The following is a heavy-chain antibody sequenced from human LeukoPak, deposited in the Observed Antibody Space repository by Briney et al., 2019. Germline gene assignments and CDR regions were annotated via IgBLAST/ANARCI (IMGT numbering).Heavy chain of an antibody. J-gene: IGHJ4*02. Sequence: PSQTLSLTCTVSADSLSSGGHYWAWIRQLPGKGLESIGFIHHSGSSRHNPSLKDRVAISVDASRKQFALRLSSVTAADTAVYYCARGGNRFGGFYFDYWGQGIQVIVSS. CDR1: ADSLSSGGHY. V-gene: IGHV4-31*03. CDR3: ARGGNRFGGFYFDY. D-gene: IGHD3-10*01. CDR2: IHHSGSS.